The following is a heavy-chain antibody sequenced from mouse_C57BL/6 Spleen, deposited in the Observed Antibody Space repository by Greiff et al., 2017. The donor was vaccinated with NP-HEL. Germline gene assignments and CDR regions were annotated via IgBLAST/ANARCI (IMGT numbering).Heavy chain of an antibody. CDR2: INYDGSST. V-gene: IGHV5-16*01. CDR3: ARGTYYRDYYAMDY. D-gene: IGHD2-14*01. CDR1: GFTFSDYY. Sequence: EVKLVESEGGLVQPGSSMKLSCTASGFTFSDYYMAWVRQVPEKGLEWVANINYDGSSTYYLDSLKSRFIISRDNAKNILYLQMSSLKSEDTATYYCARGTYYRDYYAMDYWGQGTSVTVSS. J-gene: IGHJ4*01.